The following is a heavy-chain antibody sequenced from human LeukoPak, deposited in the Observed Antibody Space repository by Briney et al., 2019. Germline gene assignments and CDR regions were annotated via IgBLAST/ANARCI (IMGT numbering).Heavy chain of an antibody. CDR2: ISGSGGST. J-gene: IGHJ4*02. CDR1: GFTFDDYA. D-gene: IGHD4-17*01. Sequence: PGRSLRLSCAASGFTFDDYAMHWVRQAPGKGLEWVSAISGSGGSTYYADSVKGRFTISRDNSKNTLYLQMNSLRAEDTAVYYCAKVMVPTVTTRPSFDYWGQGTLVTVSS. CDR3: AKVMVPTVTTRPSFDY. V-gene: IGHV3-23*01.